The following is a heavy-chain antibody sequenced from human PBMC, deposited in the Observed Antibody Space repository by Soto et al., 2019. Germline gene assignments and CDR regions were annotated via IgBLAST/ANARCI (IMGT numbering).Heavy chain of an antibody. CDR1: GGSISSYY. J-gene: IGHJ4*02. CDR2: IYYSGST. D-gene: IGHD3-3*01. CDR3: ARAAGSNDFWGGYYPFDY. Sequence: SETLSLTCTVSGGSISSYYWSWIRQPPGKGLEWIGYIYYSGSTNYNPSLKSRVTISVDTSKNQFSLKLSSVTAADTAVYYCARAAGSNDFWGGYYPFDYWGQGTLVTVSS. V-gene: IGHV4-59*01.